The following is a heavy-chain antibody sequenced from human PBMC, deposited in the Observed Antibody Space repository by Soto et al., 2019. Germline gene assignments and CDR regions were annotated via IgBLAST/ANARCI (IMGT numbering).Heavy chain of an antibody. J-gene: IGHJ6*02. Sequence: QVQLQESGPGLVKPSETLSLTCAVSGGPITTTTWWAWVRLPPGKGLAGIGELHHDGTTNYNPSLESRITMSLDKSNNHFSLKLTSVTAADTAIYYCATQTISYTWGVWGRGTTVTVSS. CDR2: LHHDGTT. D-gene: IGHD3-16*01. CDR3: ATQTISYTWGV. CDR1: GGPITTTTW. V-gene: IGHV4-4*02.